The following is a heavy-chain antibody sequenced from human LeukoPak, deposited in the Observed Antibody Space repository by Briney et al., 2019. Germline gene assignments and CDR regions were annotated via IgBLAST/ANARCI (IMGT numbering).Heavy chain of an antibody. D-gene: IGHD6-19*01. CDR3: ASSGVFPHNPLDY. J-gene: IGHJ4*02. V-gene: IGHV4-61*05. CDR2: IYYSGST. Sequence: PSETLSLTCSVSGVSISSSSYYWGWIRQPPGKGLEWIGYIYYSGSTNYNPSLKSRVTISVDTSKNQFSLKLSSVTAAYTAVYYCASSGVFPHNPLDYWGQGTLVTVSS. CDR1: GVSISSSSYY.